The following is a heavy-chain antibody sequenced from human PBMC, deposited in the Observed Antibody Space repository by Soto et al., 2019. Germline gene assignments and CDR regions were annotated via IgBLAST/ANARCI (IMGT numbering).Heavy chain of an antibody. V-gene: IGHV3-23*01. Sequence: EVHLLDSGGGLVQPGGSLRLSCAASGFTFSNYVMSWVRQAPGKGLEWVSSISGSGDNTYYADSVKGRFTISRDNSKNPLFRKRNSRGAGDTAVYQCAKLPLFLALGFAYWGRGPRFPVPS. D-gene: IGHD3-10*01. CDR3: AKLPLFLALGFAY. CDR1: GFTFSNYV. J-gene: IGHJ4*02. CDR2: ISGSGDNT.